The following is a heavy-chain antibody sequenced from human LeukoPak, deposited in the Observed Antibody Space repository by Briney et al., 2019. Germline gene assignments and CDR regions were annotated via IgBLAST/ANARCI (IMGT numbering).Heavy chain of an antibody. J-gene: IGHJ4*02. V-gene: IGHV3-7*01. CDR1: GFTFSRNW. CDR2: IKQDGSEK. Sequence: PGGSLRLSCAASGFTFSRNWMSWVRQAPGKGLEWVANIKQDGSEKYYVDSVKGRFTISRDNAKNSLYLQMNSLRAEDTAVYYCARDRYYCTNGVCSNPFDYWGQGTLVTVSS. CDR3: ARDRYYCTNGVCSNPFDY. D-gene: IGHD2-8*01.